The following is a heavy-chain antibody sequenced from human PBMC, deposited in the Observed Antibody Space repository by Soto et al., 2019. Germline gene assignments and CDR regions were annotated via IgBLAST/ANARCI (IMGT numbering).Heavy chain of an antibody. CDR2: ISYDGSNK. J-gene: IGHJ4*02. V-gene: IGHV3-30*18. D-gene: IGHD3-9*01. Sequence: PGGSLRLSCAASGFTFSNYSMHWVRQAPGKGLEWVAVISYDGSNKYYADSVKGRFTISRDNSKNTLYLQMNRLRAEDTAVYYCAKAPNFDWLSHFDYWGQGXLVTVSS. CDR3: AKAPNFDWLSHFDY. CDR1: GFTFSNYS.